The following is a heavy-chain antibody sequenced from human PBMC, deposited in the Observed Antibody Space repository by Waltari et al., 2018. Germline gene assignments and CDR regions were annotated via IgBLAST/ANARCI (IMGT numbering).Heavy chain of an antibody. CDR3: ARKSIAVAGYGMDV. Sequence: EVQLVESGGGLVQPGGSLSLSCAASGFTVSSNYMSWVRRAPGKGLEWVSGIYRGGSKYYADSVKGRFTISRDNSKNTLYLQMNSLRAEETAVYYCARKSIAVAGYGMDVWGQGTTVTVSS. D-gene: IGHD6-19*01. CDR2: IYRGGSK. V-gene: IGHV3-66*02. CDR1: GFTVSSNY. J-gene: IGHJ6*02.